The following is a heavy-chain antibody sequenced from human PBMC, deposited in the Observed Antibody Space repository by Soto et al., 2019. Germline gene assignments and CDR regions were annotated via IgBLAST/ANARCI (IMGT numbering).Heavy chain of an antibody. CDR2: INPDSGAT. CDR1: GYSFTGYY. CDR3: ARGDYGTGGYPFPYFDY. Sequence: SVKVSCKASGYSFTGYYIHWVRQAPGQGLEWTGWINPDSGATNYAQNFQGRVTLTSDTSISTASMDLTSLTSDDTAVYYCARGDYGTGGYPFPYFDYWGQGTLVTVSS. V-gene: IGHV1-2*02. D-gene: IGHD2-8*02. J-gene: IGHJ4*02.